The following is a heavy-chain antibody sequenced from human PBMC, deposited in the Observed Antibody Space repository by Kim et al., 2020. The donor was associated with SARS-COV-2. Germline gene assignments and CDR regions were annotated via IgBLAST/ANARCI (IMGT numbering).Heavy chain of an antibody. V-gene: IGHV1-3*01. J-gene: IGHJ3*02. CDR1: GYTFTSYA. D-gene: IGHD1-20*01. Sequence: ASVKVSCKASGYTFTSYAMHWVRQAPGQRLEWMGWINAGNGNTKYSQKFQGRVTITRDTSASTAYMELSSLRSEDTAVYYCARDVEFNWNRNDAFDIWGQGTMVTVSS. CDR2: INAGNGNT. CDR3: ARDVEFNWNRNDAFDI.